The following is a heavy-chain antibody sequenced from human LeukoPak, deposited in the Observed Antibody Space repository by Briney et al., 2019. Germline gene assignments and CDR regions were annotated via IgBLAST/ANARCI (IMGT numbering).Heavy chain of an antibody. CDR3: ARAYYYDSRDGMDV. CDR2: ISSSSGYI. D-gene: IGHD3-22*01. CDR1: GFTFSSYS. J-gene: IGHJ6*02. Sequence: GGSLRLSCAASGFTFSSYSMNWDRQAPGKGLEWVSSISSSSGYIYYADSVKGRFTISRDNAKNSLYLQMNSLRAEDTAVYYCARAYYYDSRDGMDVWGQGTTVTVSS. V-gene: IGHV3-21*01.